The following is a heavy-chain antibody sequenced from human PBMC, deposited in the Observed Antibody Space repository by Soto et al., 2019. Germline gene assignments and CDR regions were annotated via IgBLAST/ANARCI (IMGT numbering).Heavy chain of an antibody. CDR2: IYFSGST. D-gene: IGHD6-13*01. CDR3: ASRHSSPYFDY. Sequence: QVQLQESGPGLVKPSQTLSLTCTVSGGSISSGDYYWSWIRQPPGKGLEWIGSIYFSGSTYYNPSHQSRVTISVDTSKNQCSLQLNSVTAADTAVYYCASRHSSPYFDYWGQGTLVTVSS. V-gene: IGHV4-30-4*01. CDR1: GGSISSGDYY. J-gene: IGHJ4*02.